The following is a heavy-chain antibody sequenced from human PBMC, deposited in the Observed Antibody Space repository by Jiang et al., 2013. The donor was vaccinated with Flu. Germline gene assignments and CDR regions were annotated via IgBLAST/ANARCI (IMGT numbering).Heavy chain of an antibody. J-gene: IGHJ6*02. D-gene: IGHD3-10*01. CDR1: GGSIRSGGYY. Sequence: GSGLVKPSQTLSLTCSVSGGSIRSGGYYWSWIRQNPGKGLEWIGYIFYSGTTSYNPSLQSRVTISVDTSKNQFSLTLSAVTAADTAVYYCAREESIMVRGVNGMDVWGQGPRSPSP. CDR2: IFYSGTT. CDR3: AREESIMVRGVNGMDV. V-gene: IGHV4-31*03.